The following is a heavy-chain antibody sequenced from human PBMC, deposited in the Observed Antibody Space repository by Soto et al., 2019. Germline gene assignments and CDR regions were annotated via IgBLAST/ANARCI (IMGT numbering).Heavy chain of an antibody. CDR1: GFTFSSYA. CDR2: ISGSGGST. D-gene: IGHD6-19*01. Sequence: GGYLRLSCAASGFTFSSYATSWVRQAPGKGLEWVSAISGSGGSTYYADSVQGRFTISRDNSKNTLYLQMNSLRAEDTAVYYCARDRSGWYEGNYYGMDVWGQGTTVTVSS. J-gene: IGHJ6*02. V-gene: IGHV3-23*01. CDR3: ARDRSGWYEGNYYGMDV.